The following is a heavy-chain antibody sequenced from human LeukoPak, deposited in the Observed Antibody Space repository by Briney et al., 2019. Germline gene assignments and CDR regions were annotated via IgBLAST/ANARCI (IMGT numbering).Heavy chain of an antibody. J-gene: IGHJ6*03. CDR2: IYTSGST. CDR3: ARTTEGGYTYGYFYYYYMDV. Sequence: SETLSLTCTVSGGSISSYYWSWIRQPAGKGLEWIGRIYTSGSTNYNPSLKSRVTMSVDTSKNQFSLKLSSVTAADTAVYYCARTTEGGYTYGYFYYYYMDVWGKGTTVTVSS. V-gene: IGHV4-4*07. CDR1: GGSISSYY. D-gene: IGHD5-18*01.